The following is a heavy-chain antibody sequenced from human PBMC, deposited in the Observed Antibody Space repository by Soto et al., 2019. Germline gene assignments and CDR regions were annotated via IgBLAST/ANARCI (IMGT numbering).Heavy chain of an antibody. V-gene: IGHV6-1*01. Sequence: SQTLSLTCAITGDSVSSNSAGWSWVRQSPSRGLEWLGRTYYRSKWYYEYAVSVRGRITINPDTSKNQYSLQLNSVTPEDTAVYFCARGEQYSGRIFDYWGQGTLVTVSS. CDR2: TYYRSKWYY. CDR3: ARGEQYSGRIFDY. CDR1: GDSVSSNSAG. D-gene: IGHD1-26*01. J-gene: IGHJ4*01.